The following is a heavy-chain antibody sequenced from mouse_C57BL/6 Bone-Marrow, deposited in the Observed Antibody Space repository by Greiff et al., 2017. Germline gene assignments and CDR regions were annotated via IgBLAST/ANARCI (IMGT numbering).Heavy chain of an antibody. CDR3: ARSPRLLQAWFAY. J-gene: IGHJ3*01. CDR1: GYTFTSYW. Sequence: QVQLQQPGAELVMPGASVKLSCKASGYTFTSYWMHWVKQRPGQGLEWIGELDPSDSYTNYNQKFKGKSTLTVDKSSSTAYMQLSSLTSEDSAVYYCARSPRLLQAWFAYWGQGTLVTVSA. D-gene: IGHD2-3*01. CDR2: LDPSDSYT. V-gene: IGHV1-69*01.